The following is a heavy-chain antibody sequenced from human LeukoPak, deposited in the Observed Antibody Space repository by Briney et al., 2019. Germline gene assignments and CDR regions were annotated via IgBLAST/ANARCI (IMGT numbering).Heavy chain of an antibody. CDR3: TRANSATIPGVDP. CDR1: GFTVSSNY. Sequence: GGSLRLSCAASGFTVSSNYMSWVRQAPGKGLEWVSIIHSGGSAYYADSVKGRSTISRDNSKNTLYLQMNSLRAEDTAVYYRTRANSATIPGVDPWGQGTLVTVSS. CDR2: IHSGGSA. J-gene: IGHJ5*02. V-gene: IGHV3-53*01. D-gene: IGHD1-26*01.